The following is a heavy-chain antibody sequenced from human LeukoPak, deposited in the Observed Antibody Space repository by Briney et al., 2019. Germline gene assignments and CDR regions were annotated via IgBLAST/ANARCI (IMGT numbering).Heavy chain of an antibody. CDR3: AGDSGYYYDSSGD. CDR2: ISSSSSTI. CDR1: GFTFSSYS. D-gene: IGHD3-22*01. J-gene: IGHJ4*02. Sequence: GSLRLSCAASGFTFSSYSMNWVRQAPGKGLEWVSYISSSSSTIYYADSVKGRFTISRDNAKNSLYLQMNSLRAEDTAVYYCAGDSGYYYDSSGDWGQGTLVTVSS. V-gene: IGHV3-48*01.